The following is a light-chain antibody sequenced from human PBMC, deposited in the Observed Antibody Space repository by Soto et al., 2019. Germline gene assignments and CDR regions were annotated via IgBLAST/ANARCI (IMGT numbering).Light chain of an antibody. V-gene: IGKV1-5*01. J-gene: IGKJ2*01. CDR2: DAS. CDR3: QQYNSYSQT. Sequence: GDRVTITCRASQSISSWLAWYQQKPGKAPKLLIYDASSLESGVPSRFSGSGSGTEFTLTISSLQPDDFATYYCQQYNSYSQTFAQGTKLEIK. CDR1: QSISSW.